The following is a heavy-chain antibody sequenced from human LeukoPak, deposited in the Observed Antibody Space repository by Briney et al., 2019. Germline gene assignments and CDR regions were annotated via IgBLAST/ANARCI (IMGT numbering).Heavy chain of an antibody. J-gene: IGHJ4*02. V-gene: IGHV3-7*01. CDR1: GFTLSSYW. CDR3: AKWDY. CDR2: IKQDGSEK. Sequence: GGSLRLSCAASGFTLSSYWMSWVRQAPGKGLEWVANIKQDGSEKYYVDSVKGRFTISRDNAKNSLYLQMNSLRAEDTAVYYCAKWDYWGQGTLVTVSS. D-gene: IGHD1-26*01.